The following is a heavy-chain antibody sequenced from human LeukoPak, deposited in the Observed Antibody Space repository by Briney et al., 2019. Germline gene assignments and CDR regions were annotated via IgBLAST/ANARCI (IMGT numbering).Heavy chain of an antibody. CDR2: MNPNSGNT. J-gene: IGHJ6*03. D-gene: IGHD6-19*01. CDR3: ARVGGWYVGYYYMDV. Sequence: GASVKVSCKASGYTFTSYDINWVRQATGQGLEWMGWMNPNSGNTGYAQKFQGRVTMTRNTSISTAYMELSSLRSEDTAVYYCARVGGWYVGYYYMDVWGKGTTVTVSS. V-gene: IGHV1-8*01. CDR1: GYTFTSYD.